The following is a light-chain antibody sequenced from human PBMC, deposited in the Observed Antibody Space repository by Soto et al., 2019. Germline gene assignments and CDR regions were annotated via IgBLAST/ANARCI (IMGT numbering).Light chain of an antibody. CDR2: EVS. CDR1: NSDIGLFSL. CDR3: CSYAGSRTWV. J-gene: IGLJ3*02. Sequence: QSAPIQPASVSGSPGQSITISCTGTNSDIGLFSLVSWYQQYPDKAPKLILYEVSKWPSGIPHRFSGSKSGNTASLTISGPQGEDGGDYYCCSYAGSRTWVFGGGTKLTV. V-gene: IGLV2-23*02.